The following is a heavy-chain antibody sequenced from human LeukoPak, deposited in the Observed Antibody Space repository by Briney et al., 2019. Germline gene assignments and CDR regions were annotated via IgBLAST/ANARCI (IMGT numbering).Heavy chain of an antibody. CDR3: AKERGGQDWDFDL. CDR2: IWDDGSNK. D-gene: IGHD3-10*01. CDR1: GLNFNDND. V-gene: IGHV3-33*06. Sequence: GGSLRLSCAASGLNFNDNDMDWVRQAPGKGLEWVAVIWDDGSNKYYAESVKGRFTISRDISKNMLYLQMNSLRVENTAVYYCAKERGGQDWDFDLWGRGTLVTVSS. J-gene: IGHJ2*01.